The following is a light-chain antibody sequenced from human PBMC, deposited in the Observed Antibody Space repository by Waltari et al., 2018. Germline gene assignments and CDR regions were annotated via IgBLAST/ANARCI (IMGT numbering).Light chain of an antibody. CDR2: KDN. CDR1: KLGNRY. V-gene: IGLV3-1*01. Sequence: SYELTQTPSVSVSPGQTASITCSGDKLGNRYASWYQQKPGQSPLLVIYKDNKRPSGIPERFSGSNSGNTATLTISGTQAVDEADYFCQTWDSSTGVFGTGTQVTVL. J-gene: IGLJ1*01. CDR3: QTWDSSTGV.